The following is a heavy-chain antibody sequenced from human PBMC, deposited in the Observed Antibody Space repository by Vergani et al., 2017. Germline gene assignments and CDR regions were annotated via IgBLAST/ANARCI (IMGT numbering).Heavy chain of an antibody. Sequence: EVQLVQSGAEVKKPGATMKISCKVSGYTFTDHYMHWVKQAPGKGLEWMGLVDPEDGETIYAEKFKGRVTIAADTSTDTAHLELSSLRSEDTAVYYCARGPVASRHRYFDYWSQGTLVAVSS. V-gene: IGHV1-69-2*01. CDR3: ARGPVASRHRYFDY. CDR2: VDPEDGET. D-gene: IGHD1-14*01. CDR1: GYTFTDHY. J-gene: IGHJ4*02.